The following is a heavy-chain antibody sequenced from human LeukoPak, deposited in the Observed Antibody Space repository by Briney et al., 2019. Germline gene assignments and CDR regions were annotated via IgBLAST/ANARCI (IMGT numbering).Heavy chain of an antibody. J-gene: IGHJ4*02. V-gene: IGHV3-23*01. Sequence: GGSLRLSCAASGFTFSSYAMSWVRQAPGKGLEWVSAISGSGGSTYYADSVKGRFTISRDNSKNTLYLQMNSLRAEDTAVYYCAKGPNVWIQLWTDDLPDYWGQGTLVTVSS. CDR1: GFTFSSYA. CDR3: AKGPNVWIQLWTDDLPDY. D-gene: IGHD5-18*01. CDR2: ISGSGGST.